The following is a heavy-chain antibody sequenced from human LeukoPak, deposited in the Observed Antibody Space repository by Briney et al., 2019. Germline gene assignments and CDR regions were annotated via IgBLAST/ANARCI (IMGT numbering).Heavy chain of an antibody. CDR1: GGSISSYY. Sequence: SETLSLTCTVSGGSISSYYWSWIRQPPGKGLEWIGYIYYSGSTNYNPSLKSRVTISVDTSKNQFSLKLSSVTAADTAVYYCARVLSWGRGIDYWGQGTLVTVSS. J-gene: IGHJ4*02. D-gene: IGHD6-13*01. CDR3: ARVLSWGRGIDY. CDR2: IYYSGST. V-gene: IGHV4-59*01.